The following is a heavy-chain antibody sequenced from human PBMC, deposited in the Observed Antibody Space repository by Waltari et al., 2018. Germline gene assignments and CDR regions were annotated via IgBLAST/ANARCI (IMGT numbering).Heavy chain of an antibody. CDR1: GYSFPNFW. CDR2: VFPSDSET. Sequence: EVQLVQSGAEVKTPGESLRISCQGSGYSFPNFWVGWVRQKPTTGLEWMAIVFPSDSETRYSPFFLGQVTISADKSINTAYLQWSRLRESDTGIYYCARRVGATGYFDLWGEGTLVTVSS. J-gene: IGHJ4*02. D-gene: IGHD1-26*01. CDR3: ARRVGATGYFDL. V-gene: IGHV5-51*01.